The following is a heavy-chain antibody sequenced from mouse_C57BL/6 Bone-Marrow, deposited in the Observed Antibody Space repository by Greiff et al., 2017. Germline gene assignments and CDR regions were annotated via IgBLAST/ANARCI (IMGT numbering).Heavy chain of an antibody. J-gene: IGHJ3*01. Sequence: QVHVKQSGAELVRPGASVTLSCKASGYTFTDYEMHWVKQTPVHGLEWIGAIDPETGGTAYNQKFKGKAILTADKSSSTAYMELRSLTSEDSAVYYCTRTGTVVAPAYWGQGTLVTVSA. CDR1: GYTFTDYE. CDR2: IDPETGGT. D-gene: IGHD1-1*01. CDR3: TRTGTVVAPAY. V-gene: IGHV1-15*01.